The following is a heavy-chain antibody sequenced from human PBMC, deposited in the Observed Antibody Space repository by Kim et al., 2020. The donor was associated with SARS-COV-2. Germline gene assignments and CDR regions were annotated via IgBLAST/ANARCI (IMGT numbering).Heavy chain of an antibody. CDR3: ARGPITMIVVISRRDWFDP. D-gene: IGHD3-22*01. CDR2: INHSGST. V-gene: IGHV4-34*01. CDR1: GGSFSGYY. J-gene: IGHJ5*02. Sequence: SETLSLTCAVYGGSFSGYYWSWIRQPPGKGLEWIGEINHSGSTNYNPSLKSRVTISVDTSKNQFSLKLSSVTAADTAVYYCARGPITMIVVISRRDWFDP.